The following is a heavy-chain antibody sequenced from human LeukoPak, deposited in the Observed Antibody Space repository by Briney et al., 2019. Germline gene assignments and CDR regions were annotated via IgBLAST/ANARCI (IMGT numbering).Heavy chain of an antibody. Sequence: GGSLRLSCVASGFTFSNNGMHWVRQAPGKGLEWVAVIWYDGSNKYYADSVKGRFTISRDNSKNTLYLQMNSLRAEDTAVYYCARGEYSSSWIFDYWGQGTLVTVSS. CDR3: ARGEYSSSWIFDY. D-gene: IGHD6-13*01. V-gene: IGHV3-30*19. J-gene: IGHJ4*02. CDR1: GFTFSNNG. CDR2: IWYDGSNK.